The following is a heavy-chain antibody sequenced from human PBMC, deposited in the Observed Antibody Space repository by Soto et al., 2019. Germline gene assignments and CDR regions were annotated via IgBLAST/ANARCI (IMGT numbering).Heavy chain of an antibody. CDR1: GGSVSSQH. D-gene: IGHD3-16*01. CDR2: DYSDST. J-gene: IGHJ4*02. V-gene: IGHV4-59*02. Sequence: QMQLRESGPGLGKPSETLSLSCTVYGGSVSSQHWTWIRQPPGKGLEWIGDYSDSTTYSPSLKSRVTISADTSKNQFSLKLSSVTATDTAVYYCATYRRGEGGRGNWGQGTLVTVSS. CDR3: ATYRRGEGGRGN.